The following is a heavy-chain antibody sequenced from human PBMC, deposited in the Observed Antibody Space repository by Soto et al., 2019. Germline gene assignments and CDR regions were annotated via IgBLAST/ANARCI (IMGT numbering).Heavy chain of an antibody. CDR2: IFSNDEK. Sequence: QVTLKESGPVLVKPTETLTLTCTVSGFSLSNARMGVSWIRQPPGKALEWLAHIFSNDEKSYSTSLKSRLTISKHTSKSQVVLTMTNMYPVDTATYYSARRLRWSRTLDYWGQGTLVTVSS. J-gene: IGHJ4*02. CDR3: ARRLRWSRTLDY. CDR1: GFSLSNARMG. D-gene: IGHD4-17*01. V-gene: IGHV2-26*01.